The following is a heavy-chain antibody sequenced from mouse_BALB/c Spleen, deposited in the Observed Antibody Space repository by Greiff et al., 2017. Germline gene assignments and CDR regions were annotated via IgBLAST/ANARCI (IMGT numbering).Heavy chain of an antibody. D-gene: IGHD4-1*01. V-gene: IGHV3-6*02. CDR1: GYSITSGYY. Sequence: DVHLVESGPGLVKPSQSLSLTCSVTGYSITSGYYWNWIRQFPGNKLEWMGYISYDGSNNYNPSLKNRISITRDTSKNQFFLKLNSVTTEDTATYYCARGTGPFAYWGQGTLVTVSA. CDR2: ISYDGSN. CDR3: ARGTGPFAY. J-gene: IGHJ3*01.